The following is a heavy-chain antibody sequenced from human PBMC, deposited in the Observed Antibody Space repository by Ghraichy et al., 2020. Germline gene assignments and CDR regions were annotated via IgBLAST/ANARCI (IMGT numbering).Heavy chain of an antibody. J-gene: IGHJ4*02. D-gene: IGHD1-7*01. CDR1: GGSISSSSYY. Sequence: GSLSLTCTVSGGSISSSSYYWGWIRQPPGKGLEWIGSIYYSGSTYYNPSLKSRVTISVDTSKNQFSLKLSSVTAADTAVYYCARGGTKIDYWGQGTLVTVSS. CDR2: IYYSGST. V-gene: IGHV4-39*01. CDR3: ARGGTKIDY.